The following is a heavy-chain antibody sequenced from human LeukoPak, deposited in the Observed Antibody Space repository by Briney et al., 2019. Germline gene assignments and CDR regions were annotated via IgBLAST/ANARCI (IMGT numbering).Heavy chain of an antibody. D-gene: IGHD3-10*01. CDR2: ISYSGTT. J-gene: IGHJ3*02. Sequence: PSETLSLTCTVSGGSISSYYWSWIRQPPGKGLEWIGYISYSGTTNYSPSLKSRVTISVDTSKNQFSLKLSSVTAADTAVYYCARLPGPGGAFDIWGQGTMVTVSS. V-gene: IGHV4-59*08. CDR3: ARLPGPGGAFDI. CDR1: GGSISSYY.